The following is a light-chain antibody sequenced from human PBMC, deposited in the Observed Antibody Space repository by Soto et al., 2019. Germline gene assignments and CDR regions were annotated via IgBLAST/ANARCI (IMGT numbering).Light chain of an antibody. J-gene: IGKJ2*01. CDR1: QSVSSN. CDR3: QLYNNWPPAYT. CDR2: GAS. Sequence: EIVMTQSPATLSASPGERATLSCRASQSVSSNLAWYQQKPGQAPRLLIYGASTRATGIPARFSGSGSGTEFTLTISSLQSEDFAVYYCQLYNNWPPAYTFGQGTKVDIK. V-gene: IGKV3-15*01.